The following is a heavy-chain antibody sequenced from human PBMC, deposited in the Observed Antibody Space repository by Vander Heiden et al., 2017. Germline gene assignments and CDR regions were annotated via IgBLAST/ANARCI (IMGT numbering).Heavy chain of an antibody. CDR3: AKGSTMIVRDAFDI. D-gene: IGHD3-22*01. V-gene: IGHV3-9*01. J-gene: IGHJ3*02. Sequence: EVQLVESGGGLVQPGRSLRLSCAASGFTFDDYALPWVRQAPGKGLEWVAGISWNSGSIGYADSEKGRFTISRDNAKNSLYLQMNSLRAEDTALYYCAKGSTMIVRDAFDIWGQGTMVTVSS. CDR2: ISWNSGSI. CDR1: GFTFDDYA.